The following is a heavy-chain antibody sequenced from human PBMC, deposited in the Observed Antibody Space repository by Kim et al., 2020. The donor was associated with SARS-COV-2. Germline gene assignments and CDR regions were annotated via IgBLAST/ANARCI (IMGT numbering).Heavy chain of an antibody. D-gene: IGHD3-10*01. CDR1: GYTFTSYA. CDR2: INAGNGNT. V-gene: IGHV1-3*01. J-gene: IGHJ5*02. CDR3: ARDHPLWFGDWFDP. Sequence: ASVKVSCKASGYTFTSYAMHWVRQAPGQRLEWMGWINAGNGNTKYSQKFQGRVTITRDTSASTAYMELSSLRSEDTAVYYCARDHPLWFGDWFDPWGQGTLVTVSS.